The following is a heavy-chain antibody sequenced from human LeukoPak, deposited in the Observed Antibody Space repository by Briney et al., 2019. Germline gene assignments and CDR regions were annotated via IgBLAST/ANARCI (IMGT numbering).Heavy chain of an antibody. CDR2: IYTSGST. Sequence: EPSESLSLTCTVSGGSISSYYWSWIRQPAGKGLEWIGRIYTSGSTNYNPSLKTRVTMSVDTSRNQFSLRLSYVTAADTAVYYCARVYHSSWPDYWGRGTLVTVSS. V-gene: IGHV4-4*07. CDR1: GGSISSYY. D-gene: IGHD6-13*01. J-gene: IGHJ4*02. CDR3: ARVYHSSWPDY.